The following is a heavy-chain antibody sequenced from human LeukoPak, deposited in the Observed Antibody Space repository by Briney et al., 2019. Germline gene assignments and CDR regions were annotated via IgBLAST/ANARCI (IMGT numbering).Heavy chain of an antibody. V-gene: IGHV4-34*01. D-gene: IGHD2-15*01. J-gene: IGHJ5*02. CDR2: INHGGST. CDR3: ARRGGSHSRRNWFDP. Sequence: SETLSLTCAVYGGSFSGFQWSWIRQPPGKGLEWIGEINHGGSTNYKSSLKGRVTISVDTSKNQFSLTLSSVTTADTAVYYCARRGGSHSRRNWFDPWGQGTLVTVSS. CDR1: GGSFSGFQ.